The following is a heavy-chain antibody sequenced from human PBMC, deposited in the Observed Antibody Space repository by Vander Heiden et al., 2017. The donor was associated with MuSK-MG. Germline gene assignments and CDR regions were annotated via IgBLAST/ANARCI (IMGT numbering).Heavy chain of an antibody. J-gene: IGHJ4*01. CDR1: GFTVSPNY. CDR2: IYSGGST. CDR3: ARDRHGNNPFDY. V-gene: IGHV3-66*02. Sequence: ELQLVESGGGLVQPGGSLRLSCAVSGFTVSPNYMSWVRQAPGKGLEWVSAIYSGGSTYYADSVKGRFTISRDNSKNTLLLQMRSLRVEDTAVYYCARDRHGNNPFDYWGQGTLVTVSS.